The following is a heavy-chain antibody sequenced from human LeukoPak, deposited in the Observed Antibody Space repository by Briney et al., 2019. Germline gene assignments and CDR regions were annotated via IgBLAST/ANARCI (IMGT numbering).Heavy chain of an antibody. CDR2: ISSSSSTI. J-gene: IGHJ4*02. CDR1: GFTFSSYS. D-gene: IGHD1-26*01. CDR3: ARGKSGGTFDY. Sequence: GGSLRLSCAASGFTFSSYSMNRVRQAPGKGLEWVSYISSSSSTIYYADSVKGRFTISRDNAKNSLYLQMNSLRAEDTAVYYCARGKSGGTFDYWGQGTLVTVSS. V-gene: IGHV3-48*01.